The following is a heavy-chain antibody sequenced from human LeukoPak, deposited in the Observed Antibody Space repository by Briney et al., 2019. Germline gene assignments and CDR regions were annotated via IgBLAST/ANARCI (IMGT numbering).Heavy chain of an antibody. CDR3: VKSGGYGLIDY. CDR1: GASISGSGYY. D-gene: IGHD6-19*01. V-gene: IGHV4-39*01. CDR2: IYYTGST. Sequence: PSETVSLTCAVSGASISGSGYYLGWIRQPPGKGLEWIGNIYYTGSTYYNASLQSRVTISIDMSKNQFSLRLSSVTAADTAMYYCVKSGGYGLIDYWGQGTLVTVSS. J-gene: IGHJ4*02.